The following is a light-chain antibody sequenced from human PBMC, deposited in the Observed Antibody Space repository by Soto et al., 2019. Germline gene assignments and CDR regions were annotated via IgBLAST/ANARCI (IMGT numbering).Light chain of an antibody. CDR3: QQYGSSRTWT. J-gene: IGKJ1*01. V-gene: IGKV3-20*01. Sequence: IVLTQSPGTLSLSPGERATLSCRASQSVSSSYLAWYQQKPGQAPRLLIYGASSRATGIPDRFSGSGSGTDFTLTISRLEPEDFAVYYCQQYGSSRTWTFGQGTKVDSK. CDR1: QSVSSSY. CDR2: GAS.